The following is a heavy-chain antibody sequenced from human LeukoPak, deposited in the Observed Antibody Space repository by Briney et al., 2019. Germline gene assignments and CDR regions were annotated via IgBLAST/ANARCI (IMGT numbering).Heavy chain of an antibody. CDR3: AKKGGYTRLEYFDY. Sequence: GGSLRLSCVASGFIFKSYGMNWVRQAPGKGLEWVSGIYTNGRTRYADSVNGRFTISRDNSKNTLFLQMNSLRAEDTAVYYCAKKGGYTRLEYFDYWGQGTLVTVSS. CDR2: IYTNGRT. CDR1: GFIFKSYG. V-gene: IGHV3-23*05. D-gene: IGHD5-12*01. J-gene: IGHJ4*02.